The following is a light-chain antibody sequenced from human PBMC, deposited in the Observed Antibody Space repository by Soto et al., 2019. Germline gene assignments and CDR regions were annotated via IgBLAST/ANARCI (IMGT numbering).Light chain of an antibody. CDR2: DDN. CDR3: GTWDESLGAGV. CDR1: GSNIGRNY. V-gene: IGLV1-51*01. Sequence: QSVLTQPASVSATPGEKVTISCSGRGSNIGRNYVSWYWQLPGTAPQLLIYDDNKRHSGVPDRLSGSRYGTSASLAIAGLQPGDEADYYCGTWDESLGAGVFGGGTKVTVL. J-gene: IGLJ2*01.